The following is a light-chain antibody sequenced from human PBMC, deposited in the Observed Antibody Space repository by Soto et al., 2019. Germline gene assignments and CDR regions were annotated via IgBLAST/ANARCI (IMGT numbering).Light chain of an antibody. Sequence: DIVLTQSPATLSLSPGERATLSCRASHTVAYFLAWYQHKAGQAPRLLIYDVSKRATGVPARFSGSGSGTDFTLTISSLEPDDFAVYFCQPRYKWPPPFGGGTNVEIK. V-gene: IGKV3-11*01. J-gene: IGKJ4*01. CDR3: QPRYKWPPP. CDR1: HTVAYF. CDR2: DVS.